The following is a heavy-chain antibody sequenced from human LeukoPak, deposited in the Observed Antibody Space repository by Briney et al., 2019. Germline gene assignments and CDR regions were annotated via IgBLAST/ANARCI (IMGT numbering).Heavy chain of an antibody. V-gene: IGHV1-8*02. CDR3: ARSLVVVPAASSEHDAFDM. D-gene: IGHD2-2*01. J-gene: IGHJ3*02. CDR2: MNPNSGNT. Sequence: ASVKVSCKASGITFTNYDINWVRQATGQGLEWMGWMNPNSGNTGYAQKFQGRVTITRDTSISIVYMELSSLRSEDTAVYYCARSLVVVPAASSEHDAFDMWGQGTMVTVSS. CDR1: GITFTNYD.